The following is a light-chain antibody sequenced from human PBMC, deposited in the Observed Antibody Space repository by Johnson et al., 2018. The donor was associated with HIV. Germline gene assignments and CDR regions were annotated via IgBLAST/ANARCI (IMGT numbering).Light chain of an antibody. V-gene: IGLV1-51*01. CDR1: SSNIGNNY. Sequence: QSVLTQPPSVSAAPGQKVTISCSGSSSNIGNNYVSWYQQLPGTAPKLLIYDNNKRPSGIPDRFSDSKSGTSATLGITGPQPGDEADYYCGTWDSGLSAHYVFGTGTRGTVL. CDR3: GTWDSGLSAHYV. J-gene: IGLJ1*01. CDR2: DNN.